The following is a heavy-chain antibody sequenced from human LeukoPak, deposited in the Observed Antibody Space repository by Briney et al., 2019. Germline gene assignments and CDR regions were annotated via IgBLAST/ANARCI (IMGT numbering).Heavy chain of an antibody. J-gene: IGHJ4*02. V-gene: IGHV3-11*01. CDR2: ISSSGSTI. D-gene: IGHD4-17*01. Sequence: SGGSLRLSCAASGFTFSDYYMSWIRRAPGKGLEWVSYISSSGSTIYYADSVKGRFTISRDNAKNTLYLQMNSLRAEDTAVYYCAKDPQNGDADYWGQGTLVTVSS. CDR1: GFTFSDYY. CDR3: AKDPQNGDADY.